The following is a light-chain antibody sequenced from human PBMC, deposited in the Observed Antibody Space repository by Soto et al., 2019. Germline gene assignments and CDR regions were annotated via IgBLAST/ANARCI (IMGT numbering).Light chain of an antibody. CDR2: DAS. Sequence: RVTNSVFALSSYIGARDTITFQASQNINNYLNWYQQKPGRAPKLLIYDASNLEAGVPSRFRGSGSGTDFTFTISCLQAEDIAAKYGDSAEHLTPFGQGTRLDI. CDR3: DSAEHLTP. V-gene: IGKV1-33*01. CDR1: QNINNY. J-gene: IGKJ5*01.